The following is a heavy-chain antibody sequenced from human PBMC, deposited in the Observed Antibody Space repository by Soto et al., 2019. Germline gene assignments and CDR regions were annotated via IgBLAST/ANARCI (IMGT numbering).Heavy chain of an antibody. CDR3: ARFYDFWSGYIDYYGMDV. J-gene: IGHJ6*02. CDR2: MNPNSGNT. D-gene: IGHD3-3*01. V-gene: IGHV1-8*01. Sequence: ASAKVSWKAAGYAFTIHDINWVRQATGQGLEWMGWMNPNSGNTGYAQKFQGRVTMTRNTSISTAYMELSSLRSEDTAVYYCARFYDFWSGYIDYYGMDVWGQGTTVTVSS. CDR1: GYAFTIHD.